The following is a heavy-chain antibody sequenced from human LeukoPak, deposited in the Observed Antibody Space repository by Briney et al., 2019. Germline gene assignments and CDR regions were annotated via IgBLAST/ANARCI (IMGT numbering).Heavy chain of an antibody. CDR3: VRADDFYSIDF. Sequence: PGGSLRLYCVTSGFTFSSHWMHWVRQGPGKGLQCIARIKNNATYADYASSVKGRFTISRDNAKNPLYLHMNSLRGEDTALYYCVRADDFYSIDFWGQGTLVTVSS. J-gene: IGHJ4*02. CDR2: IKNNATYA. V-gene: IGHV3-74*01. CDR1: GFTFSSHW. D-gene: IGHD2-21*02.